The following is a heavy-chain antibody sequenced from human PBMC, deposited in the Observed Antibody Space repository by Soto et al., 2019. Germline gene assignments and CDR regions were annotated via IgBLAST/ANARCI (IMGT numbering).Heavy chain of an antibody. CDR3: ARGQEGLYCTNGVCYKDYYYGMDV. D-gene: IGHD2-8*01. CDR1: GGSISSGGYS. J-gene: IGHJ6*02. Sequence: QLQLQESGSGLVKPSQTLSLTCAVSGGSISSGGYSWSWIRQPPGKGLEWIGYIYHSGSTYYNPSLKSRVPISVDRSKNQFSLKLSSVTAADTAVYYCARGQEGLYCTNGVCYKDYYYGMDVWGQGTTVTVSS. CDR2: IYHSGST. V-gene: IGHV4-30-2*01.